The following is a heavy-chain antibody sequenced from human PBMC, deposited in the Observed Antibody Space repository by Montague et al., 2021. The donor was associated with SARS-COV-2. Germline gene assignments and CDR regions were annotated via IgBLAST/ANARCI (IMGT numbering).Heavy chain of an antibody. D-gene: IGHD3-10*01. CDR1: GYTFTNYG. Sequence: SVKVSCKASGYTFTNYGISWVRQAPGQGLEWMGWISTYNGNTNYAQKVQGRVTMTADTSASTAYIELRSLRSDDTAIYYCARDRYGSGSYPYWGQGTLVTVSS. CDR3: ARDRYGSGSYPY. V-gene: IGHV1-18*01. CDR2: ISTYNGNT. J-gene: IGHJ4*02.